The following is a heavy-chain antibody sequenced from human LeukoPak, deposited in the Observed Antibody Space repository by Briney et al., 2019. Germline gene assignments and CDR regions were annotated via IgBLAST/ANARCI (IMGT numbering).Heavy chain of an antibody. J-gene: IGHJ4*02. Sequence: GASVKLSCTASGYTFTNYWMHWVRQAPGQGLEWVSCVNPNGAGTNYAQTFQGSFTMTRDNANTTPYMELSRLRSDDTAVYYCARVHRTGDQNYWGQGTLVTVSS. V-gene: IGHV1-2*02. CDR3: ARVHRTGDQNY. CDR1: GYTFTNYW. CDR2: VNPNGAGT. D-gene: IGHD7-27*01.